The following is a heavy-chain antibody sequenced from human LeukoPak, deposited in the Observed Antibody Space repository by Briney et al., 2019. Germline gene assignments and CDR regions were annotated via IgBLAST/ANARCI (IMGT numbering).Heavy chain of an antibody. D-gene: IGHD1-26*01. Sequence: PGGSLRLSCAASGFTFGINAMSWLRQAPGKGLEWVSTIGDSDIMTHYSDSVKGRFTISRDDSKNTLYLQMNSLRADDTAVYYCAKDQAPTVGSTDFWGQGTLVTVSS. CDR1: GFTFGINA. V-gene: IGHV3-23*01. CDR2: IGDSDIMT. CDR3: AKDQAPTVGSTDF. J-gene: IGHJ4*02.